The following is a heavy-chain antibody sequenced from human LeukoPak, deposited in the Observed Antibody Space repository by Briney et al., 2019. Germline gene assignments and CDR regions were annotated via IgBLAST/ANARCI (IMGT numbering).Heavy chain of an antibody. Sequence: ASVKVSCKASGYTFTGYYMHWVRQAPGQGLEWMGWINPNSGGTNYAQKFQGRVTMTRDTSISTAYMELSRLRSDDTAVYYCAMLLEMATINDYWGQGTLVTLSS. CDR2: INPNSGGT. CDR1: GYTFTGYY. J-gene: IGHJ4*02. V-gene: IGHV1-2*02. D-gene: IGHD5-24*01. CDR3: AMLLEMATINDY.